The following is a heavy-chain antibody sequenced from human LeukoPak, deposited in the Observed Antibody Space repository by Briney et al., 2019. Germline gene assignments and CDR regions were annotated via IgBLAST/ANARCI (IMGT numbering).Heavy chain of an antibody. D-gene: IGHD3-22*01. Sequence: GGSLRLSCAASGFTFSSYGMHWVRQAPGKGLEWVAVISYDGSNKYYADSVKGRFTISRDNSKNTLYLQMNSLRAEDTAVYYCANDAYYYGSSGYDYWGQGTLVTVSS. CDR3: ANDAYYYGSSGYDY. J-gene: IGHJ4*02. CDR2: ISYDGSNK. CDR1: GFTFSSYG. V-gene: IGHV3-30*18.